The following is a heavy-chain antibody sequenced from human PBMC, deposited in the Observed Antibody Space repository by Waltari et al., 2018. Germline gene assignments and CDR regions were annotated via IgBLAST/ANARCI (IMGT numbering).Heavy chain of an antibody. V-gene: IGHV3-30*18. CDR1: GLTLSSYG. CDR3: AKGSLYYDSSGYRGAFDY. CDR2: ISYDGSNK. D-gene: IGHD3-22*01. Sequence: QVQLVESGGGVVQPGRSLRLSCAASGLTLSSYGMHWVRQAPGTGLEWVTVISYDGSNKYYADSVKGRFTVSRDNSKNTLYLQVNSLRAEDTAVYYCAKGSLYYDSSGYRGAFDYWGQGTLVTVSS. J-gene: IGHJ4*02.